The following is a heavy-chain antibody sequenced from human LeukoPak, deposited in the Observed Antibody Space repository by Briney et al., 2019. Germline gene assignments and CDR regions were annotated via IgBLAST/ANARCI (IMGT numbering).Heavy chain of an antibody. J-gene: IGHJ5*02. CDR2: INHSGST. CDR3: ARAPNLPPGSWFDP. Sequence: SETLSLTCAVYGGSFSGYYWSWICQPPGKGLEWIGEINHSGSTNYNPSLKSRVTISVDTSKNQFSLKLSSVTAADTAVYYCARAPNLPPGSWFDPWGQGTLVTVSS. D-gene: IGHD1-14*01. V-gene: IGHV4-34*01. CDR1: GGSFSGYY.